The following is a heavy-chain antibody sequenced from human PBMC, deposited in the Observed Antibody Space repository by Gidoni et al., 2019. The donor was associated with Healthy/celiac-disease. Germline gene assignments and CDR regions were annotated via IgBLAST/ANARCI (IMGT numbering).Heavy chain of an antibody. Sequence: EVQLLESGGGLVQPGGSLRLSCAASGFTFSSYAMSWVRQAPGKGLEWVSAISGSGGSTYYADSVKGRFTISRDNSKNTLYLQMNSLRAEDTAVYYCAKETTTVSFYYYGMDVWGQGTTVTVSS. D-gene: IGHD4-17*01. J-gene: IGHJ6*02. CDR1: GFTFSSYA. CDR2: ISGSGGST. CDR3: AKETTTVSFYYYGMDV. V-gene: IGHV3-23*01.